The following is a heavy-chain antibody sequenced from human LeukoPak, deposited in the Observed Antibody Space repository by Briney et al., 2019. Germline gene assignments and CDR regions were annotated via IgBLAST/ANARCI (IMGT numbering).Heavy chain of an antibody. Sequence: ASVKVTCKTFGFTFNTYGISWVRQAPGQGLEWMGWISAYNGNTNYAQKLQGRVTMTTDTSTSTAYMELRSLRSDDTAVYYCARYGVGATDYWGQETLVTVSS. CDR2: ISAYNGNT. CDR3: ARYGVGATDY. V-gene: IGHV1-18*04. D-gene: IGHD1-26*01. CDR1: GFTFNTYG. J-gene: IGHJ4*02.